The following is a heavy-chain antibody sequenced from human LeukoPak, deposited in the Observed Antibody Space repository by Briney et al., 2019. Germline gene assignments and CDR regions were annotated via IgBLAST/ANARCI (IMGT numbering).Heavy chain of an antibody. CDR2: ISAYNGNT. D-gene: IGHD1-26*01. CDR3: ARGQGERELN. Sequence: ASVKVSCKASGYTFTSYGISWVRQAPGQGLEWMGWISAYNGNTNYAQKFQDRVTMTRDMSITTAYMELNRLRSDDTAVYYCARGQGERELNWGQGTLVAVSS. CDR1: GYTFTSYG. V-gene: IGHV1-18*01. J-gene: IGHJ4*02.